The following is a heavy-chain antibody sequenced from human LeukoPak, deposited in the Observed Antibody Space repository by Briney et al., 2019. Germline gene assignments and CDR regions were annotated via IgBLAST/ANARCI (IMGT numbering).Heavy chain of an antibody. CDR1: GFTFSSYS. J-gene: IGHJ4*02. D-gene: IGHD4-17*01. V-gene: IGHV3-48*01. Sequence: TGGSLRLSCAASGFTFSSYSMNWVRQAPGKGLEWVSYISSSSSTIYYADSVKGRFTISRDNAKNSLYLQTNSLRAEDTAVYYCARDDYGETLDYWGQGTLVTVSS. CDR3: ARDDYGETLDY. CDR2: ISSSSSTI.